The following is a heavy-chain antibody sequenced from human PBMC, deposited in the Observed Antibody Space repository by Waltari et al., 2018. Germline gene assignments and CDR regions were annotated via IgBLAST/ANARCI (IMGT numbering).Heavy chain of an antibody. V-gene: IGHV3-13*01. CDR3: ARATTYAFDI. CDR1: GFTFSSYD. J-gene: IGHJ3*02. Sequence: EVQLVESGGGLVQPGGSLRLSCAASGFTFSSYDMHWVRQATGKGLEGVSAIGTAGDTYDLGSVKGRFTISRENAKNSLYLQMNSLRAGDTAMYYCARATTYAFDIWGQGTMVTVSS. CDR2: IGTAGDT.